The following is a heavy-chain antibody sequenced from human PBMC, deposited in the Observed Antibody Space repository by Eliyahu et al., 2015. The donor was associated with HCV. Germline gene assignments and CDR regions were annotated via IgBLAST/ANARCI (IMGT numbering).Heavy chain of an antibody. D-gene: IGHD3-22*01. CDR2: IIPILGIA. CDR3: ARVRPYYYDSSGYYDAFDI. Sequence: EVKKPGSSVKVSCKASGGTFSSYAISWVRQAPGQGLEWMGRIIPILGIANYAQKFQGRVTITADKSTSTAYMELSSLRSEDTAVYYCARVRPYYYDSSGYYDAFDIWGQGTMVTVSS. CDR1: GGTFSSYA. J-gene: IGHJ3*02. V-gene: IGHV1-69*04.